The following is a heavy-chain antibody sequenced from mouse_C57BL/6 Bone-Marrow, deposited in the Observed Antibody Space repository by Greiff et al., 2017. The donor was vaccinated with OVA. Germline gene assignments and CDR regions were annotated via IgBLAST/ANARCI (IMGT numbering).Heavy chain of an antibody. CDR3: ARDYYGLYAMDD. D-gene: IGHD1-1*01. CDR1: GFTFSSYA. V-gene: IGHV5-4*01. Sequence: EVKLVESGGGLVKPGGSLKLSCAASGFTFSSYAMSWVRQTPEKRLEWVATISDGGSYTYYPDNVKGRFTISRDNAKNNLYLQMSHLKSEDTAMYYCARDYYGLYAMDDWGQGTSVTVSS. CDR2: ISDGGSYT. J-gene: IGHJ4*01.